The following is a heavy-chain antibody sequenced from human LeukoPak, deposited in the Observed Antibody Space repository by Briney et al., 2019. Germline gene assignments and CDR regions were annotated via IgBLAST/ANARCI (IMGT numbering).Heavy chain of an antibody. V-gene: IGHV3-7*01. CDR2: IKQDGSEK. CDR1: GFTFSSYW. D-gene: IGHD6-19*01. Sequence: GGSLRLSCAASGFTFSSYWMSWVRQAPGKGLEWVANIKQDGSEKYYVDSVKGRFTISRDNAKNSLYLQMNSLRAEDTAVYYCARDLFFLGLSSGWLRETWYFDLWGRGTLVTVSS. CDR3: ARDLFFLGLSSGWLRETWYFDL. J-gene: IGHJ2*01.